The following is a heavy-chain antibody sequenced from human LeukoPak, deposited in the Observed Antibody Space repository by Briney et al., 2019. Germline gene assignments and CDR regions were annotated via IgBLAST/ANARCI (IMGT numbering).Heavy chain of an antibody. CDR3: ARDYLLGYCSGGSCSERDY. CDR2: IHYSGST. CDR1: GGSISYSSYY. J-gene: IGHJ4*02. Sequence: KPSETLSLTCTVSGGSISYSSYYWGWIRQPPGKGLEWIGSIHYSGSTYYNPSLKSRVTISVDTSKNQFSLKLTSVTAADTAVYYCARDYLLGYCSGGSCSERDYWGQGTLVTVSS. V-gene: IGHV4-39*02. D-gene: IGHD2-15*01.